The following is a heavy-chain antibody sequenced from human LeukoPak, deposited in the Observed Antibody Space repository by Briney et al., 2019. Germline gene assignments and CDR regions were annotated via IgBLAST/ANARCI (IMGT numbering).Heavy chain of an antibody. J-gene: IGHJ4*02. D-gene: IGHD3-22*01. CDR2: VYYGGST. CDR1: GDSINSGENY. CDR3: ARRISTYDSSGYSTGDAFDF. Sequence: SETLSLTCTVSGDSINSGENYWSWIRQPPGKGLEWIGIVYYGGSTHYNPSHKGRVTLSVDTSKNQFSLKLTSVTAADTAVYYCARRISTYDSSGYSTGDAFDFWGQGILVTVSS. V-gene: IGHV4-39*01.